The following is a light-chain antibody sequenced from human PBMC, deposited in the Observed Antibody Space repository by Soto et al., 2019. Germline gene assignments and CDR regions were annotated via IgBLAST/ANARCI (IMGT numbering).Light chain of an antibody. V-gene: IGKV3-15*01. CDR3: QQYKNWPL. Sequence: IVMTQSPGTLSLSRGEGVTLSCRASQSVRSHLAWYQQKPGQPPRLLIYGASTRATGIPARFSGSGFGTEFTLTISSLQSEDFAVYYCQQYKNWPLFGQGTRLEIK. CDR2: GAS. CDR1: QSVRSH. J-gene: IGKJ5*01.